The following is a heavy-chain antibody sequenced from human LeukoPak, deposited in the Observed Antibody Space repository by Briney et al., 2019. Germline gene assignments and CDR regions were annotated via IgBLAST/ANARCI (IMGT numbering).Heavy chain of an antibody. D-gene: IGHD3-10*01. Sequence: GASVKVSCKASGYTFTGYYMHWVRQAPGQGLEWMGWISAYNGNTNYAQKLQGRVTMTTDTSTSTAYMELRSLRSDDTAVYYCAREDGSGSYYSYWGQGTLVTVSS. CDR3: AREDGSGSYYSY. CDR2: ISAYNGNT. V-gene: IGHV1-18*04. J-gene: IGHJ4*02. CDR1: GYTFTGYY.